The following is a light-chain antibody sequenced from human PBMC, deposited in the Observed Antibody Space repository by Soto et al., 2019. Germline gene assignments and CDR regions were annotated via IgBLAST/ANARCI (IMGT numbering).Light chain of an antibody. V-gene: IGKV3-11*01. CDR3: QQREHGPPIT. J-gene: IGKJ5*01. CDR1: QSVNRY. CDR2: DTS. Sequence: EVVLTQSPATLSLSPGERATLSCRASQSVNRYLAWYQQKPGQAPRLLIYDTSNRATGIPARFSGSGSGTDFTLTISSLEPEDFAVYYCQQREHGPPITFGQGTRLEIK.